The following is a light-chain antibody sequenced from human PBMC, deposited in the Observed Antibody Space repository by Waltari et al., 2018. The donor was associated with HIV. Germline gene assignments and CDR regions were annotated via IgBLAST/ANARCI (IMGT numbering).Light chain of an antibody. CDR2: DVS. J-gene: IGLJ1*01. CDR1: RSDVGDYNY. V-gene: IGLV2-14*01. CDR3: SSYTSSSTRV. Sequence: QSALTQPASVSGSPGPSITISCTETRSDVGDYNYAYWYQQPPGKAPKLIIYDVSNRPSGVSNRFSGSKSGNTASLTISGLQTEDEADYYCSSYTSSSTRVFGTGTKVTVL.